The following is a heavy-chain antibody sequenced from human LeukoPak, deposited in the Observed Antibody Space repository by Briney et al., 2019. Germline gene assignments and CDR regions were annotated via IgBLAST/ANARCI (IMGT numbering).Heavy chain of an antibody. V-gene: IGHV4-59*08. CDR1: GGSISSYY. D-gene: IGHD5-18*01. J-gene: IGHJ4*02. CDR2: IYYSGST. Sequence: SETLSLTCTVSGGSISSYYWSWIRQPPGKGLEWIGYIYYSGSTNYNPSLKSRVTISVDTSKNQFSLKLSSVTAADTAVYYRARHPSLHSYGWVAFDYWGQGTLVTVPS. CDR3: ARHPSLHSYGWVAFDY.